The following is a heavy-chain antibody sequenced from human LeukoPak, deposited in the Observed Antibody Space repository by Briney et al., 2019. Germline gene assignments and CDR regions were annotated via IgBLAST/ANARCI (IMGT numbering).Heavy chain of an antibody. Sequence: GGSLRLSCAASGFTFSSYWMNWARQAPGKGLEWVASINHNGNVNYYVDSVKGRFTISRDNAKNSLYLQMNSLRAEDTAVYYCARVSAAAIFDYWGQGTLVTVSS. V-gene: IGHV3-7*01. CDR2: INHNGNVN. J-gene: IGHJ4*02. CDR1: GFTFSSYW. CDR3: ARVSAAAIFDY. D-gene: IGHD6-13*01.